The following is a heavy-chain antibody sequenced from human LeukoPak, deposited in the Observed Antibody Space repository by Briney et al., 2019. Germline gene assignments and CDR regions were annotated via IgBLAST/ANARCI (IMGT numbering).Heavy chain of an antibody. CDR2: IYTSGSP. J-gene: IGHJ4*02. CDR1: GGSISSNS. Sequence: PSETLSLTCTVSGGSISSNSWSWIRQPAGKGLEWIGHIYTSGSPNYNPSLRSRVTMSVDTSKNQTSLKLSSVTAADTAVYYCARGSEQWLTYFDYWGQGTLVTVSS. CDR3: ARGSEQWLTYFDY. V-gene: IGHV4-4*07. D-gene: IGHD6-19*01.